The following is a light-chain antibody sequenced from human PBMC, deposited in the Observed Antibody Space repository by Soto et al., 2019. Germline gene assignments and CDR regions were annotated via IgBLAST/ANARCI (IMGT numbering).Light chain of an antibody. CDR3: QQYNNWPHT. J-gene: IGKJ2*01. Sequence: EIVMTQSPATLSVSPGERATLSCRASQSVSSYLAWYQQKPGQAPRLLIYDASNRATGIPARFSGSGSGTDFTLTISSLEPEDFAVYYCQQYNNWPHTFGQGTKVDIK. CDR1: QSVSSY. CDR2: DAS. V-gene: IGKV3-11*01.